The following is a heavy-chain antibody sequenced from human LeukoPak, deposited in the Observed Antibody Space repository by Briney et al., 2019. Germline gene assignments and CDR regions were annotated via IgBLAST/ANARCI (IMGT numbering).Heavy chain of an antibody. Sequence: SETLSLTCTVSGGSISSYYWSWIRQPAGKGLELIGRIYPSGSTNYNPSLKSRVTMSVDTSKNQFSLKLSSVTAADTAVYYCARGALYDSSGYCDYWGQGTLVTVSS. D-gene: IGHD3-22*01. J-gene: IGHJ4*02. CDR3: ARGALYDSSGYCDY. CDR2: IYPSGST. CDR1: GGSISSYY. V-gene: IGHV4-4*07.